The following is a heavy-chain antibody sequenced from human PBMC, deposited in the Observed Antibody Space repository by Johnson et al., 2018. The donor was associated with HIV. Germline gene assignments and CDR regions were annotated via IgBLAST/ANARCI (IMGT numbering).Heavy chain of an antibody. CDR3: AKVVGCGNGYNHDAFDM. J-gene: IGHJ3*02. D-gene: IGHD5-24*01. Sequence: QVQVVESGGGVVQPGRSLRLSCAASGFSFSNYAMDWVRQAPGKGLEWVAFISSDGSNKNYADSVKGRFTISRDNSKNTLFLQMNSLRAEDTAVYYCAKVVGCGNGYNHDAFDMCGQGTMVTVSS. V-gene: IGHV3-30*18. CDR2: ISSDGSNK. CDR1: GFSFSNYA.